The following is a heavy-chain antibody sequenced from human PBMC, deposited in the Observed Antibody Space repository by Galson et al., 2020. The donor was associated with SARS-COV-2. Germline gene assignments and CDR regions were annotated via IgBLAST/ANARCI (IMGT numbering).Heavy chain of an antibody. CDR2: IGWDSRTL. D-gene: IGHD6-6*01. J-gene: IGHJ4*02. CDR3: AKDVYRSSTGPDY. V-gene: IGHV3-9*01. Sequence: GGSLRLSCAASGFSFDDYAMPWVRQPPGKGLEWVSSIGWDSRTLAYADSVKGRFTISRDNAKNSLSLQMKNLRPEDTAFYYCAKDVYRSSTGPDYWGRGTLVTVAS. CDR1: GFSFDDYA.